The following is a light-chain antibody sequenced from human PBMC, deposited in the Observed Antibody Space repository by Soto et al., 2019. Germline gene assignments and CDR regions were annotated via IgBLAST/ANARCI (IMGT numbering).Light chain of an antibody. Sequence: QSVLTQPPSASGTPGQRVTMSCSGGSSNIGSNPVNWYQQLPGTAPKLLIYNNNQRPSGVPDRFSGSRSGTSASLAISGLQSEDEADYYCAAWYDSLNGQVLGTGTKLTVL. CDR3: AAWYDSLNGQV. CDR1: SSNIGSNP. CDR2: NNN. J-gene: IGLJ1*01. V-gene: IGLV1-44*01.